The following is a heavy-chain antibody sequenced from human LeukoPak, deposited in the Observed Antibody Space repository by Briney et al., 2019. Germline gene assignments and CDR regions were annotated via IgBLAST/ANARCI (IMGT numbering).Heavy chain of an antibody. D-gene: IGHD2-21*01. CDR3: ARARVWWDIDY. V-gene: IGHV1-2*06. J-gene: IGHJ4*02. CDR1: GYTFTGYY. CDR2: INPDSGGT. Sequence: ASVKVSCKASGYTFTGYYMHWVRQAPGQGLEWMGRINPDSGGTNYAQKFQGRVTMTRDTSISTAYMELSRLRSDDTAVYFCARARVWWDIDYWGQGTLVTVSS.